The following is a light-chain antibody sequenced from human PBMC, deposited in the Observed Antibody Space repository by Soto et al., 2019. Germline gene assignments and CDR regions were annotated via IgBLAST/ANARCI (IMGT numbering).Light chain of an antibody. Sequence: IQMTQSPSTLSASVGDRATITCRASQSINNYLAWYQQQPGKAPKLLIYDASSLESGGPPRCSRSGSWTDFTLTISSLQPDEFATDSCQQYYSYPWTCGQGAKVEIK. V-gene: IGKV1-5*01. CDR3: QQYYSYPWT. J-gene: IGKJ1*01. CDR1: QSINNY. CDR2: DAS.